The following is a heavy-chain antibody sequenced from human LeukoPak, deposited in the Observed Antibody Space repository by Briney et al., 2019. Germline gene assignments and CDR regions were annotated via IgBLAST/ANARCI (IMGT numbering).Heavy chain of an antibody. CDR2: IYYSGST. CDR1: GGSISSHY. J-gene: IGHJ3*02. V-gene: IGHV4-59*11. D-gene: IGHD2-2*01. CDR3: ARGRDIVVVPAAISYAFDI. Sequence: PSETLSLTCTVSGGSISSHYWSWIRQPPGKGLEWIGYIYYSGSTNYNPSLKSRVTISVDTSKNQFSLKLSSVTAADTAVYYCARGRDIVVVPAAISYAFDIRGQGTMVTVSS.